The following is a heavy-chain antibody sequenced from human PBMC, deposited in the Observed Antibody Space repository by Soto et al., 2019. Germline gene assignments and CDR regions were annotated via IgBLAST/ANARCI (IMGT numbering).Heavy chain of an antibody. V-gene: IGHV3-33*01. J-gene: IGHJ4*02. CDR2: IWYDGSND. CDR1: GFTFSSHG. Sequence: QVQLVESGGDVVQPGRSLRLSCAASGFTFSSHGMHWVRQVPGKGLEWVAVIWYDGSNDYYTDSVKGRFTISRDNSKNTLYLQINSLRAEDTAVYYCARDRKIFGVVIEYYFYYWGQRTLVIVSS. CDR3: ARDRKIFGVVIEYYFYY. D-gene: IGHD3-3*01.